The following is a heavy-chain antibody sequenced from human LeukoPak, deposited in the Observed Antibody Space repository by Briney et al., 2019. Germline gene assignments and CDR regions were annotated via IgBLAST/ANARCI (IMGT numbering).Heavy chain of an antibody. CDR1: GYTFTTYG. J-gene: IGHJ6*03. Sequence: GASVKVSCKASGYTFTTYGITWVRQAPGQGLEWMGWISAYNGNTKYAQRLQGRVTMTRDMSTSTVYMELSSLRSEDTAVYYCARDLSLTLYYYYYMDVWGKGTTVTVSS. V-gene: IGHV1-18*01. CDR2: ISAYNGNT. CDR3: ARDLSLTLYYYYYMDV. D-gene: IGHD3-16*02.